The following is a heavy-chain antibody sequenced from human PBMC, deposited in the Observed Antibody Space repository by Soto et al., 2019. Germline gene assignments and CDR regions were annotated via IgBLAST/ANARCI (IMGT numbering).Heavy chain of an antibody. D-gene: IGHD2-2*01. V-gene: IGHV3-30*18. CDR3: AKVISSWYYYYMDV. Sequence: QVQLVESGGDVVQPGRSLRLSCAASGFTFSSYGMHWVRQAPGKGLEWVAVISYDGSNKYYADSVKGRFTIARDNSKNTLYLQMNSLRAEDTVVYYCAKVISSWYYYYMDVWGKGTTVTVSS. CDR1: GFTFSSYG. J-gene: IGHJ6*03. CDR2: ISYDGSNK.